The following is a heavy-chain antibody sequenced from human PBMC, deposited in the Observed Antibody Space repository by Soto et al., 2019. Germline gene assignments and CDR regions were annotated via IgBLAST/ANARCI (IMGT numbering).Heavy chain of an antibody. J-gene: IGHJ5*02. Sequence: GASVKVSCKASGYTFTNYDINWVRQAPGQGLEWMGRVNPNRGKTNYAQKFQGRVTITTDKSTSTAYMELSSLRSEDTAVYYCAIHVLRSSGPNWFDPWGQGTLVTVSS. CDR3: AIHVLRSSGPNWFDP. CDR2: VNPNRGKT. V-gene: IGHV1-8*01. CDR1: GYTFTNYD. D-gene: IGHD3-10*02.